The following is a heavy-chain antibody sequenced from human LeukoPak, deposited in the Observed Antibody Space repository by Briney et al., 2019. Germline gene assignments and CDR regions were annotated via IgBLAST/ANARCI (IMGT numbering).Heavy chain of an antibody. Sequence: TSETLSLTCAVYGGSFSGYYWSWIRQPPGKGLEWIGEINHSGSTNYNPSLKSRVTISVDTSKNQFSLKLSSVTAADTALYYCARVDYDGSGYNFDFWGQGTLVTVSS. J-gene: IGHJ4*02. CDR1: GGSFSGYY. CDR3: ARVDYDGSGYNFDF. CDR2: INHSGST. D-gene: IGHD3-22*01. V-gene: IGHV4-34*01.